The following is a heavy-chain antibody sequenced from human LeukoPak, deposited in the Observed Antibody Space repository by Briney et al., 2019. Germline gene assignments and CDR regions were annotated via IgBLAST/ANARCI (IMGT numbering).Heavy chain of an antibody. CDR1: GGSFSGYY. J-gene: IGHJ5*02. V-gene: IGHV4-34*01. Sequence: KPSETPSLTCAVYGGSFSGYYWSWIRQPPGKGLEWIGEINHSGSTNYNPSLKSRVTISVDTSKNQFSLKLSSVTAADTAVYYCARGVSNNYDFWSGYLRSSWFDPWGQGTLVTVSS. CDR3: ARGVSNNYDFWSGYLRSSWFDP. CDR2: INHSGST. D-gene: IGHD3-3*01.